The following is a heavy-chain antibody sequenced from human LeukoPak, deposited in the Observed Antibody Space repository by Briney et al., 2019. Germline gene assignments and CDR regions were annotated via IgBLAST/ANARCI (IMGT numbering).Heavy chain of an antibody. V-gene: IGHV3-23*01. D-gene: IGHD1-26*01. CDR2: ISGSGGST. Sequence: SGGSLRLSCAASGFTFSSYAMSWVRQAPGKGLEWVSAISGSGGSTYYADSVKGRFTISRDNSKDTLYLQMNSLRAEDTAVYYCAKDLEGATSLWGQGTLVTVSS. CDR3: AKDLEGATSL. CDR1: GFTFSSYA. J-gene: IGHJ4*02.